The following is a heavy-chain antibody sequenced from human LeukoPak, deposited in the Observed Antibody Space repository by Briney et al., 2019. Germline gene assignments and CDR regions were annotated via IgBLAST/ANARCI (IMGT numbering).Heavy chain of an antibody. V-gene: IGHV3-23*01. Sequence: PGGSLRLSCAASGFTFSSYAMTWVRQAPGKGLEWVSVIGGSGGSTYYADSVKGRFTISRDNPKNTLYLQMNSLRVEDTAIYYCAKDSAVAFDGMDVWGQGTTVTVSS. CDR1: GFTFSSYA. CDR3: AKDSAVAFDGMDV. J-gene: IGHJ6*02. CDR2: IGGSGGST. D-gene: IGHD6-19*01.